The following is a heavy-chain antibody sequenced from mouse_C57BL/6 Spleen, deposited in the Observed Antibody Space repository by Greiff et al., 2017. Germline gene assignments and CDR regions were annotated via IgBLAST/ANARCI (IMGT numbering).Heavy chain of an antibody. CDR3: TTLYYYGSIPYYFDY. V-gene: IGHV14-1*01. D-gene: IGHD1-1*01. CDR1: GFNIKDYN. J-gene: IGHJ2*01. CDR2: IDPEDGDI. Sequence: LQRSGAELVSPGASAKWSCTALGFNIKDYNMPGVKRRPEQGLGGIGRIDPEDGDIEYAPKFQGKATMTADTSSNTAYLQLSSLTSEDTAVYYCTTLYYYGSIPYYFDYWGQGTTLTVSS.